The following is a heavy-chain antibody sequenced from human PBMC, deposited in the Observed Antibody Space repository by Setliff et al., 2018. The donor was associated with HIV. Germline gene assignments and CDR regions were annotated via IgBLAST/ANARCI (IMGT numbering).Heavy chain of an antibody. Sequence: PSETLSLTCAVYGGSFSDNYWSWIRQSPGKGLEWIGEINHSGRTKYSPSLRSRVSISVDTSKTQFSLKLSSVTAADTAVYYCARGRYSSSFHYYYMDVWGKGTTVTVSS. CDR3: ARGRYSSSFHYYYMDV. J-gene: IGHJ6*03. CDR1: GGSFSDNY. D-gene: IGHD6-6*01. CDR2: INHSGRT. V-gene: IGHV4-34*01.